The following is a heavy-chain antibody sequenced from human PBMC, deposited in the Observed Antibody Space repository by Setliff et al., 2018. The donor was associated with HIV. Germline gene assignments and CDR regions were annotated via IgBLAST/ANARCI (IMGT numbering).Heavy chain of an antibody. D-gene: IGHD5-18*01. J-gene: IGHJ4*02. CDR1: NGSVSSNYYY. CDR3: ARQRKLNTAMAYDFDY. V-gene: IGHV4-39*01. Sequence: SETLSLTCTVSNGSVSSNYYYWGWIRQPPGKGLEWIGSIYYSGSTSYNPSLKSQVTISVDTSKNQFSQRVNSVTAADTAVYYCARQRKLNTAMAYDFDYWGQGTLVTVSS. CDR2: IYYSGST.